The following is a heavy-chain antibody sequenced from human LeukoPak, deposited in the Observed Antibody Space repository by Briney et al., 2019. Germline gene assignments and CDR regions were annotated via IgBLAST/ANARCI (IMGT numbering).Heavy chain of an antibody. CDR1: GGSISSYY. V-gene: IGHV4-59*08. D-gene: IGHD3-10*01. Sequence: PSETLSLTCTVSGGSISSYYWSWIRQPPGKGLEWIGYIYYTGSTNYNPSLKSRVTIPVDTSKNQFSLKLSSVTAADTAVYYCARLGGGSGSYWFDPWGQGTLVIVSS. CDR2: IYYTGST. J-gene: IGHJ5*02. CDR3: ARLGGGSGSYWFDP.